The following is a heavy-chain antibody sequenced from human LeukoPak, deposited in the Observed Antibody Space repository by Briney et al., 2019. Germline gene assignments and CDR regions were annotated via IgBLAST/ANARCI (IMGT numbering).Heavy chain of an antibody. CDR3: GRMGGGAGGGGGDAFDI. J-gene: IGHJ3*02. V-gene: IGHV4-38-2*01. Sequence: LETLSLTCAVSGYSVSSDYFWGWIRQPPGKGLEWIGSIYRSGSTYYNPSLKSRVTMSIHTSKNQFSLQLSSVTAADTAVYYCGRMGGGAGGGGGDAFDIWGQGTMVTVSS. D-gene: IGHD3-16*01. CDR1: GYSVSSDYF. CDR2: IYRSGST.